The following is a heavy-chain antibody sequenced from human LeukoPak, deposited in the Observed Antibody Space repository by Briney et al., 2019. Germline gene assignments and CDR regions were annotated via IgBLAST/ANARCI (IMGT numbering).Heavy chain of an antibody. CDR1: GGTFSSYA. V-gene: IGHV1-69*06. CDR3: ARVRDGSGSYPDNDAFDI. CDR2: IIPIFGTA. Sequence: ASVKVSCKASGGTFSSYAISWVRQAPGQGLEWMGGIIPIFGTANYAQKFQGRVTITADKSTSTACMELSSLRSEDTAAYYCARVRDGSGSYPDNDAFDIWGQGTMVTVSS. D-gene: IGHD3-10*01. J-gene: IGHJ3*02.